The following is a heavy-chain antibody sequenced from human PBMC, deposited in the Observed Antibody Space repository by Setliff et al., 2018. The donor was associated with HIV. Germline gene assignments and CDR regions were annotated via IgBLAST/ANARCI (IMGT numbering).Heavy chain of an antibody. J-gene: IGHJ6*03. Sequence: SETLSLTCAVYGGSFSGYYWTGIRQAPGKGLEWIGEVNHSGKTNCNQSLKSRLTISVDTSKNQFSLRLRSVTAADTAVYSCARGVLLVPLAPDFYYYMDVWGKGTTVTVS. CDR2: VNHSGKT. CDR1: GGSFSGYY. D-gene: IGHD1-26*01. CDR3: ARGVLLVPLAPDFYYYMDV. V-gene: IGHV4-34*01.